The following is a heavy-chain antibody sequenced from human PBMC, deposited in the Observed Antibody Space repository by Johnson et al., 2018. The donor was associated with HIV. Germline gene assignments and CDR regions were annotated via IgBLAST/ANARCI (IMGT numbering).Heavy chain of an antibody. J-gene: IGHJ3*02. Sequence: QVQLVESGGGLVQPGGSLRVSCVTSGFTFTNYWMSWVRQAPGKGLEWVAVISFDGSKEYYADSVKGRFTISRDNSKNTLYLQMNSLRAEDTAVYYCARGGLGFQNIHDPFDIWGQGTMVTVSS. CDR3: ARGGLGFQNIHDPFDI. CDR1: GFTFTNYW. V-gene: IGHV3-30-3*01. D-gene: IGHD1/OR15-1a*01. CDR2: ISFDGSKE.